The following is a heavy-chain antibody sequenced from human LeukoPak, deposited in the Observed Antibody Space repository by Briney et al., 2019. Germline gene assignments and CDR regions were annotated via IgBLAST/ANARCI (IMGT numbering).Heavy chain of an antibody. D-gene: IGHD2-2*01. Sequence: ASVKVSCKASGYTFTSYGISWVRQAPGQGLEWMGWISAYNGNTNYAQKLQGRVTMTTDTSTSTAYMELRSLRSDDTAVYYCARDILPIVVVPAAPDYWGQGTPVTVSS. CDR2: ISAYNGNT. V-gene: IGHV1-18*01. CDR3: ARDILPIVVVPAAPDY. J-gene: IGHJ4*02. CDR1: GYTFTSYG.